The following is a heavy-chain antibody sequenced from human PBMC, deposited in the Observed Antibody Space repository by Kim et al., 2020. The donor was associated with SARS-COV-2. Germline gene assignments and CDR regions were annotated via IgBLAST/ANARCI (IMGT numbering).Heavy chain of an antibody. D-gene: IGHD6-13*01. CDR3: AKAPREQLVPYYFDY. V-gene: IGHV3-23*01. J-gene: IGHJ4*02. Sequence: DAEKGRFTISRDNSKNTLYLQMNSLRAEDTAVYYCAKAPREQLVPYYFDYWGQGTLVTVSS.